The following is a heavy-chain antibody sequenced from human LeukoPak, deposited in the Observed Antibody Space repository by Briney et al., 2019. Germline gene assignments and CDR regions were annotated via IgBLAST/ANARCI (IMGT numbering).Heavy chain of an antibody. V-gene: IGHV4-59*01. CDR1: GDSISGYY. CDR2: IYYSGST. D-gene: IGHD5-12*01. CDR3: ARARGYSGYAYFDY. Sequence: SETRSLTCTVSGDSISGYYWSWIRQPPGKGLEWIGYIYYSGSTNYNPSLKSRVTISVDTSKNQFSLKLSSVTAADTAVYYCARARGYSGYAYFDYWGQGTLVTVSS. J-gene: IGHJ4*02.